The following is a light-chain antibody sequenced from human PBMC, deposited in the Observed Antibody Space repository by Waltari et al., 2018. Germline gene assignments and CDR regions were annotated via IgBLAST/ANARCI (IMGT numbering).Light chain of an antibody. CDR1: QTVRNTY. CDR3: QQYDISPLT. CDR2: GAS. J-gene: IGKJ4*01. Sequence: EIVLTQSPGTLSLSPGERATLSCRASQTVRNTYLAWYQQKPGQAPTLLIDGASRRATGIPDRFSGSGSGTDFSLTISSLEPEDFAVYYCQQYDISPLTFGGGTKVEIK. V-gene: IGKV3-20*01.